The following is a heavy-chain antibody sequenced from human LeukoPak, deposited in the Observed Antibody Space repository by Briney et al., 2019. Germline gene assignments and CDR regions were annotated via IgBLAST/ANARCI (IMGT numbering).Heavy chain of an antibody. V-gene: IGHV4-39*01. D-gene: IGHD3-10*01. J-gene: IGHJ6*03. CDR1: GGSISSSSYY. CDR2: IYYSGST. Sequence: SETLSLTCTVSGGSISSSSYYWGWIRQPPGKGPEWIGSIYYSGSTYYNPSLKSRVTISVDTSKNQFSLKLSSVTAADTAVYYCARPITMVRGVIITYHYYYYMDVWGKGTTVTVSS. CDR3: ARPITMVRGVIITYHYYYYMDV.